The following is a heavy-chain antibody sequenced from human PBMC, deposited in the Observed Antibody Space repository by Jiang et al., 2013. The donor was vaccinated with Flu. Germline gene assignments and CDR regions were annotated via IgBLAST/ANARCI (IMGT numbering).Heavy chain of an antibody. J-gene: IGHJ6*02. Sequence: SLTCAVSGGSVSSGSYYWSWIRQPPGKGLEWIGYIYYSGSTNYNPSLKSRVTISVDTSKNQFSLKLSSVTAADTAVYYCARDRETGTTWYYYGMDVWGQGTTVTVSS. D-gene: IGHD1-7*01. V-gene: IGHV4-61*01. CDR2: IYYSGST. CDR1: GGSVSSGSYY. CDR3: ARDRETGTTWYYYGMDV.